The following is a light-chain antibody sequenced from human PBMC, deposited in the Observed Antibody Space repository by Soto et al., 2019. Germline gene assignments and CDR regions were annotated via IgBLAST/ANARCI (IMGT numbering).Light chain of an antibody. CDR2: GVT. Sequence: QSALTQPASVSGSPGQSITISCTGTSSDIGTYKYVSWFQHHPGKAPKLMIYGVTNRPSGVSNRFSGSKTGNTASLTISGLQAEDEADYYCFSHRGGDSHVFGTGTKLTVL. V-gene: IGLV2-14*01. CDR1: SSDIGTYKY. CDR3: FSHRGGDSHV. J-gene: IGLJ1*01.